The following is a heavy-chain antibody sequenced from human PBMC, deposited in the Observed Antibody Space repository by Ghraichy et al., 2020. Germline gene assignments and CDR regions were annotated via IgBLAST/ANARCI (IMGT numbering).Heavy chain of an antibody. CDR2: MSSSGSTT. V-gene: IGHV3-11*01. Sequence: GESLNISCAASGFSFRDYYMAWIRQAPGKGLEWIAYMSSSGSTTKYADSVKGQFSISRDNAKKSLFLQMNSLRVDDTATYYCAREGVGAAHFDYWGQGSLVTVSS. CDR3: AREGVGAAHFDY. CDR1: GFSFRDYY. D-gene: IGHD6-13*01. J-gene: IGHJ4*02.